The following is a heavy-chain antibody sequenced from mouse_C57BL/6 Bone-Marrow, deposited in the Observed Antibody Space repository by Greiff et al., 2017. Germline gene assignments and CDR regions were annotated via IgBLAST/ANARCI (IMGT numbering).Heavy chain of an antibody. Sequence: EVKLVESGGGLVKPGGSLKLSCAASGFTFSSYAMSWVRQTPEKRLEWVATISDGGSYTYYPDNVKGRFTISRDNAKNNLYLQMSHLKSEDTAMYYCARDRGPMTGFDYWGQGTTLTVSS. CDR3: ARDRGPMTGFDY. V-gene: IGHV5-4*01. D-gene: IGHD2-3*01. CDR1: GFTFSSYA. CDR2: ISDGGSYT. J-gene: IGHJ2*01.